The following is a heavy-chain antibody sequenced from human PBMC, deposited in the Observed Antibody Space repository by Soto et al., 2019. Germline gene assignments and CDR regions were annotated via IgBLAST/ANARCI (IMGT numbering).Heavy chain of an antibody. CDR2: ISSNGGST. D-gene: IGHD3-10*01. V-gene: IGHV3-64*01. Sequence: GGSLRLSCAASGFTFSSYAMHWVRQAPGKGLEYVSAISSNGGSTYYANSVKGRFTISRDNSKNTLYLQMGSLRAEDMAVYYCARLPFGESPHDAFDIWGQGTMVTVSS. J-gene: IGHJ3*02. CDR1: GFTFSSYA. CDR3: ARLPFGESPHDAFDI.